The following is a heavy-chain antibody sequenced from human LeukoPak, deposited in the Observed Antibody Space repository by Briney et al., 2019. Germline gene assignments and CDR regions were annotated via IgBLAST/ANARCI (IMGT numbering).Heavy chain of an antibody. V-gene: IGHV3-30*04. D-gene: IGHD3-22*01. J-gene: IGHJ3*02. CDR1: GFTFSSYV. Sequence: GGSLRLSCAASGFTFSSYVMHWVRQAPGKGLEWVAVISYDGSNKYYADSVKGRFTISRDNSKNTLYLQMNSLRAEDTAVYYCARDGYYYDSSGYYYQVAISYAFDIWGQGTMVTVSS. CDR2: ISYDGSNK. CDR3: ARDGYYYDSSGYYYQVAISYAFDI.